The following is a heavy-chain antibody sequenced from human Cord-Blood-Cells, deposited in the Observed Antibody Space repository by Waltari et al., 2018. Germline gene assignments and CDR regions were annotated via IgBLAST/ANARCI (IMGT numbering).Heavy chain of an antibody. CDR3: ARDLGGGWFDP. CDR2: IWYDGSNK. J-gene: IGHJ5*02. D-gene: IGHD3-16*01. Sequence: QVQLVESGGGVVQPGRSLRLSCAASGFTFSSYGMHRVRQAPGKGLEWVAVIWYDGSNKYYADSVKGRFTISRDNSKNTLYLQMNSLRAEDTAVYYCARDLGGGWFDPWGQGTLVTVSS. V-gene: IGHV3-33*01. CDR1: GFTFSSYG.